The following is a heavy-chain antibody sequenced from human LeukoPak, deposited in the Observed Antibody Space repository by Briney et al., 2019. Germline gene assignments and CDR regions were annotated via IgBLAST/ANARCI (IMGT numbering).Heavy chain of an antibody. J-gene: IGHJ3*02. CDR2: INPNSGGT. CDR1: GYTFAGYY. CDR3: AREATREAFDI. V-gene: IGHV1-2*02. Sequence: ASVNVSCKASGYTFAGYYMHWVRQAPGQGLEWMGWINPNSGGTNYAQKFQGRVTMTRDTSISTAYMELSRLRSDDTAVYYCAREATREAFDIWGQGTMVTVSS.